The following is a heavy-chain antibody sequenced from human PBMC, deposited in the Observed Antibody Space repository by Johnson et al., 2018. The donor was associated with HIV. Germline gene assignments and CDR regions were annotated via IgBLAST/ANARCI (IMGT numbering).Heavy chain of an antibody. CDR2: IKQDGSEK. Sequence: VQLVESGGGLVQPGGSLRLSCAASGFTFSSYWMSWVRQAPGKGLEWVANIKQDGSEKYYVDSVKGRFTISRDNAKNSLYLQMNSLRAEDTAVYYCTKSGLFVLVVYAPDVFDFWGQGTMVTVSS. CDR1: GFTFSSYW. CDR3: TKSGLFVLVVYAPDVFDF. D-gene: IGHD2-8*02. J-gene: IGHJ3*01. V-gene: IGHV3-7*02.